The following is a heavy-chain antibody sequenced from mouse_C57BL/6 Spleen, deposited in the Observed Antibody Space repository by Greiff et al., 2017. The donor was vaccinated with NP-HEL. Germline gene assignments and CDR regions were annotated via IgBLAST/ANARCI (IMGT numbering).Heavy chain of an antibody. CDR2: ISDGGSYT. J-gene: IGHJ3*01. CDR3: ARDSNYAGFAY. Sequence: EVNLVESGGGLVKPGGSLKLSCAASGFTFSSYAMSWVRQTPEKRLEWVATISDGGSYTYYPDNVKGRFTISRDNAKNNLYLQMSHLKSEDTAMYYCARDSNYAGFAYWGQGTLVTVSA. D-gene: IGHD2-5*01. CDR1: GFTFSSYA. V-gene: IGHV5-4*01.